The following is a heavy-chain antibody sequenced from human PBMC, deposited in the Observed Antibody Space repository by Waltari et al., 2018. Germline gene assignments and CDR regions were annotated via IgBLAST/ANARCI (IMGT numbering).Heavy chain of an antibody. J-gene: IGHJ4*02. D-gene: IGHD7-27*01. Sequence: EVQLVESGGGLVKPGGSLRLSCAASGFTFSLFSMNWVRQAPGRGLEWVSTISSSGSYIYYADSVKGRFTISRDNAKNSVYLQMNSLGVDDTAVYYCTMAPDVPVRPTWGWGQGSLVTVSS. V-gene: IGHV3-21*06. CDR1: GFTFSLFS. CDR3: TMAPDVPVRPTWG. CDR2: ISSSGSYI.